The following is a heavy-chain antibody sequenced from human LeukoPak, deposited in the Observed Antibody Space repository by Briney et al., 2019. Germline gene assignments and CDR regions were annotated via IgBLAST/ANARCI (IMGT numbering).Heavy chain of an antibody. V-gene: IGHV4-59*01. CDR2: INYSRRT. D-gene: IGHD3-22*01. J-gene: IGHJ6*03. CDR1: GGSINSYY. CDR3: AGVRYSSGYYLIGYYYYYMDV. Sequence: SVTLSLTCTVSGGSINSYYWIWLRHPPGMGREGIGYINYSRRTNYNPSLKSRITIPVKPSKNQCSLKLSSVTAADTAVYYCAGVRYSSGYYLIGYYYYYMDVWGKRTTVTISS.